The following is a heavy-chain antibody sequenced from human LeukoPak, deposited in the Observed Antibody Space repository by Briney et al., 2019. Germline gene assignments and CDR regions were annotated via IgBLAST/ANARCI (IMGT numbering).Heavy chain of an antibody. Sequence: SETLSLTCTVSGGSISSYYWSWIRQPAGKGLEWIGRIYTSGSTNYNPSLKSRVAMSVDTSKSQFSLKLSSVTAADTAVYYCARGRVRDAVVPAARGSAAYNWFDPWGQGTLVTVSS. CDR3: ARGRVRDAVVPAARGSAAYNWFDP. CDR1: GGSISSYY. J-gene: IGHJ5*02. D-gene: IGHD2-2*01. CDR2: IYTSGST. V-gene: IGHV4-4*07.